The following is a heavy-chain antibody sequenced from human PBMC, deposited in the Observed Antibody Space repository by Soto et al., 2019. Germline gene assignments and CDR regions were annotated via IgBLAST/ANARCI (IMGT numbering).Heavy chain of an antibody. J-gene: IGHJ1*01. CDR1: GFSFSDYS. CDR3: ARLPKGSLVNA. D-gene: IGHD2-21*01. V-gene: IGHV3-48*02. Sequence: VQLVESGGGLVYPGGSLRLSCVGSGFSFSDYSINWVRQAPGKGLQWISYISSRSDAIHYADSVKGRFTVSRDNAKNAVFLQMNSLRDDDTAIYYCARLPKGSLVNAWGQGTQVTVSS. CDR2: ISSRSDAI.